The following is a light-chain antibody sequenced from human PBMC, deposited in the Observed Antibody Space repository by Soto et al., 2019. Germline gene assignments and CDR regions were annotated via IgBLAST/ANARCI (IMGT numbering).Light chain of an antibody. J-gene: IGKJ5*01. CDR1: QSVRSY. Sequence: LPQSPATLSLSPGERATLSCRASQSVRSYLAWYQQKPGQAPRLLIYDASNRAPGIPARFSGSGSGTDFTLTISSLEPDDFAVYYCQQRSSWPRITFGQGTRLEI. CDR3: QQRSSWPRIT. V-gene: IGKV3-11*01. CDR2: DAS.